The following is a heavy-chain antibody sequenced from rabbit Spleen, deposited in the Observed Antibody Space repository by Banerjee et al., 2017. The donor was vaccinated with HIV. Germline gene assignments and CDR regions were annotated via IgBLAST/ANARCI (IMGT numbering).Heavy chain of an antibody. J-gene: IGHJ6*01. CDR2: IYGGSGGGA. V-gene: IGHV1S45*01. Sequence: QEQVVESGGGLVQPGGSLKLSCKASGFDFSSSYYMCWVRQAPGKGLEWIACIYGGSGGGAYYASWAKGRFSTSKTSSTTVTLQMTSLTAADTATYFCARGTYGGYGSKLWGPGTLVTVS. D-gene: IGHD6-1*01. CDR3: ARGTYGGYGSKL. CDR1: GFDFSSSYY.